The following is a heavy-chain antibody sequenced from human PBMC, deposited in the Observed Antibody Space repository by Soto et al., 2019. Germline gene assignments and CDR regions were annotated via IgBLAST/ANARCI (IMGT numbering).Heavy chain of an antibody. J-gene: IGHJ6*02. CDR3: ARGAFCGGAPGCRDMDV. Sequence: QIQLVQSGGEVKKPGASVKVSCKSSGYKFISHSITWVRQAPGQGLEWMGRISAYNGNTNYAQKLQGRVTMTTDTSTNTAYMELRSLRSDDTAVYYCARGAFCGGAPGCRDMDVWGQGNTVTVS. D-gene: IGHD2-21*01. CDR1: GYKFISHS. CDR2: ISAYNGNT. V-gene: IGHV1-18*01.